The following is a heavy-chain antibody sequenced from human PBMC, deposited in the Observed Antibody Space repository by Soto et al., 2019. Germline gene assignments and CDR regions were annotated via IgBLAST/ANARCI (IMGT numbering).Heavy chain of an antibody. J-gene: IGHJ4*02. CDR1: GGSIISGY. D-gene: IGHD2-15*01. V-gene: IGHV4-59*01. Sequence: PSATLSLTYTGSGGSIISGYWSWIRQPPGKGLEWIGYISYSGNTNYNPSLKSRVTMSVDTPKNQFSLRLSSVTTADTAVYYCAGLRGYAGSPIDYWGQGTLVTVSS. CDR3: AGLRGYAGSPIDY. CDR2: ISYSGNT.